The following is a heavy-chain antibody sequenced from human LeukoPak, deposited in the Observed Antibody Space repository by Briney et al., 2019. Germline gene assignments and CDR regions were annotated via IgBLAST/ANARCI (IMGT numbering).Heavy chain of an antibody. CDR3: AKDRRYYDILTGYYRCDYFDF. CDR2: ISGSGGST. J-gene: IGHJ4*02. CDR1: GFTFSSYG. Sequence: AGGSLRLSWAASGFTFSSYGMSWVRQAPGKGLEWVPAISGSGGSTYYADSVKGRFTISRDNSENTLYLQMNSLRAEDTAVYYCAKDRRYYDILTGYYRCDYFDFWGQGTLVTVSS. V-gene: IGHV3-23*01. D-gene: IGHD3-9*01.